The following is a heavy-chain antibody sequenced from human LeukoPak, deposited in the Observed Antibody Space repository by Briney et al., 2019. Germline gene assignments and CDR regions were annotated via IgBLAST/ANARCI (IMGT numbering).Heavy chain of an antibody. CDR3: ARDLGGLGKIDY. V-gene: IGHV4-31*03. Sequence: PSETLSLTCTVFGGSISSGDYYWGWIRQHPGKGLEWIGYIFYSGTTYYNPSLKSRVIISVDASKNQFSLRLSSVTAADTAVYYCARDLGGLGKIDYWGQGTLVTVSS. J-gene: IGHJ4*02. CDR2: IFYSGTT. D-gene: IGHD7-27*01. CDR1: GGSISSGDYY.